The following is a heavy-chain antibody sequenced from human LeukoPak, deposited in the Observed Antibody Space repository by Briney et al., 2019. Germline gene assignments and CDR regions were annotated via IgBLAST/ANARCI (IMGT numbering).Heavy chain of an antibody. CDR1: GYSISSGYY. V-gene: IGHV4-38-2*02. CDR2: IYHSGST. CDR3: ARGGDYGDPLGDY. Sequence: PSETLSLTCTVSGYSISSGYYWGWIRQPPGKGLEWIGSIYHSGSTYYNPSLKSRVTISVDTSKNQFSLKLSSVTAADTAVYYCARGGDYGDPLGDYWGQGTLVTVSS. J-gene: IGHJ4*02. D-gene: IGHD4-17*01.